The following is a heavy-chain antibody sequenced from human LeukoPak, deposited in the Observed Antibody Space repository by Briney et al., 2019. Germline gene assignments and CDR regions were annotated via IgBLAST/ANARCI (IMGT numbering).Heavy chain of an antibody. D-gene: IGHD2-15*01. CDR1: GGSFSGYY. J-gene: IGHJ5*02. Sequence: SETLSLTCAVYGGSFSGYYWSWIRQPPGKGLEWIGEINHSGSTNYNPSLKSRVTISVDTSKNQFSLKLSSVTAADTAVYYCARGGRGGIVVVVAATPEAYNWFDPWGQGTLVTVSP. CDR3: ARGGRGGIVVVVAATPEAYNWFDP. V-gene: IGHV4-34*01. CDR2: INHSGST.